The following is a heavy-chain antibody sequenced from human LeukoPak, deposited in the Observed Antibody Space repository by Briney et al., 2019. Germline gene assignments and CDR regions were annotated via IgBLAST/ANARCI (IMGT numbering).Heavy chain of an antibody. CDR3: ARHYDSSGYYYDPYYFDY. Sequence: KPSETLSLTCTVSSGSISSSSYYWAWIRQPPGKGLECIGSIYYSGSTSYNPSLKSRVTISVDTSKNQFSLKLSSVTAADTAVYYCARHYDSSGYYYDPYYFDYWGQGTLVTVSS. CDR2: IYYSGST. J-gene: IGHJ4*02. CDR1: SGSISSSSYY. V-gene: IGHV4-39*01. D-gene: IGHD3-22*01.